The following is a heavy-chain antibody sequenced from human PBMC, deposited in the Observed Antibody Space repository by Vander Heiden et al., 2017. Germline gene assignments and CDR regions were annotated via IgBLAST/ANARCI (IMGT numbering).Heavy chain of an antibody. CDR1: GLPFSSYG. Sequence: QVQLVESGGGVVQPGRSLRLSCGASGLPFSSYGMHWVRQAPGKGLEWVALIWYDGSNKYYGDSVKGRFTISRDNSKNTLYLQMNSLRAEDTAVYYCARGSQFVDYWGQGTLVTVSS. V-gene: IGHV3-33*01. CDR3: ARGSQFVDY. J-gene: IGHJ4*02. D-gene: IGHD3-10*01. CDR2: IWYDGSNK.